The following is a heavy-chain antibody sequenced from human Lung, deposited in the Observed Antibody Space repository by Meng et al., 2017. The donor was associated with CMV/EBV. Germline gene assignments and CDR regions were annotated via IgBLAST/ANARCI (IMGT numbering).Heavy chain of an antibody. D-gene: IGHD3-3*01. CDR2: ISSSGSTI. V-gene: IGHV3-48*03. CDR1: GFTFSSYE. CDR3: ARDRPYYDFWSGYGMDV. J-gene: IGHJ6*02. Sequence: SLKISCAASGFTFSSYEMNWVRQAPGKGLEWVSYISSSGSTIYYADSVKGRFTISRDNAKNSLYLQMNSLRAEDTAVYYCARDRPYYDFWSGYGMDVWGQGTTVTVSS.